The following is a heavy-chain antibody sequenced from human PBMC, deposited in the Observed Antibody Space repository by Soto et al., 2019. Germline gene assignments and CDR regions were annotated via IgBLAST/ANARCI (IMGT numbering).Heavy chain of an antibody. J-gene: IGHJ4*02. CDR1: GFTFSNYW. V-gene: IGHV3-74*01. CDR2: VNNDGSDT. CDR3: ARVSAGIYFEY. D-gene: IGHD3-10*01. Sequence: PGGSLRLSCAASGFTFSNYWMHWVRQVPGKGLLWVSHVNNDGSDTTYADSVKGRFTISRDNAKNTLYLQMNSLRAEDTAVYYCARVSAGIYFEYWGQGTLVTVSS.